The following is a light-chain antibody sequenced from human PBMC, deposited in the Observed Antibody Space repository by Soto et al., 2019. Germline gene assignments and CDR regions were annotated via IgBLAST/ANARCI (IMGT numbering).Light chain of an antibody. CDR2: GAS. Sequence: EILMTQSPATLSVSPGARATLSCRASQSVSSNLAWYQHKPGQAPWLLIYGASPRATGIPGRFSGSGSGTVFTLTISSLQSEDFGVYYCQQYNKWPWTFGRGTKVEIK. V-gene: IGKV3-15*01. CDR3: QQYNKWPWT. J-gene: IGKJ1*01. CDR1: QSVSSN.